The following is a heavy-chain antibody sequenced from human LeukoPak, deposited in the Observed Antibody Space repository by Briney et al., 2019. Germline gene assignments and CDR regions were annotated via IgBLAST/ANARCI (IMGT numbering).Heavy chain of an antibody. Sequence: GASVTVSCKASGYTFTSYGIRWVRQAPGQGLEWMGWISAYNGNTNYAQKLQGRVTMTTDTSTSTAYMELSSLRSEDTAVYYCATDGAYCGGDCYFYWGQGALVTVSS. CDR1: GYTFTSYG. D-gene: IGHD2-21*02. V-gene: IGHV1-18*01. CDR3: ATDGAYCGGDCYFY. J-gene: IGHJ4*02. CDR2: ISAYNGNT.